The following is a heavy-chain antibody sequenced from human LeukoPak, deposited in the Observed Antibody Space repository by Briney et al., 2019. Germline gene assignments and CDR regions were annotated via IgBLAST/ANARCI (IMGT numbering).Heavy chain of an antibody. CDR2: IIPIFGTA. Sequence: SVTVSCKASGGTFSSYAMSWVRQAPGQGLEWVGGIIPIFGTANYAQKFQGRVTITADESTSTAYMELSSLRSEDTAVYYCARAWVMTYYFDYWGQGTLVTVSS. V-gene: IGHV1-69*13. D-gene: IGHD2-21*01. J-gene: IGHJ4*02. CDR1: GGTFSSYA. CDR3: ARAWVMTYYFDY.